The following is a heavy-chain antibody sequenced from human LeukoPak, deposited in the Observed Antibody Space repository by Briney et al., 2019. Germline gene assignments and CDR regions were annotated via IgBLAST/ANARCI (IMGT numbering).Heavy chain of an antibody. V-gene: IGHV4-59*08. CDR3: ARGHDYDFWSGYYFGY. Sequence: TSETLSLTCTVSGGSMSSYYWSWIRQPPGKGLEWIGYVYYSGSTSYNPSLKSRVTISVDTSKNQFSLKLSSVTAADTAVYYCARGHDYDFWSGYYFGYWGQGTLVTVSS. CDR2: VYYSGST. CDR1: GGSMSSYY. D-gene: IGHD3-3*01. J-gene: IGHJ4*02.